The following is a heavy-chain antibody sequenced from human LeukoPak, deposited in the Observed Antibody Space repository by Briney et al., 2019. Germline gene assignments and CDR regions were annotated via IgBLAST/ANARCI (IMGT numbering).Heavy chain of an antibody. CDR3: GYYDSSGYYYGRLRY. V-gene: IGHV3-23*01. J-gene: IGHJ4*02. Sequence: GGSLRLSCAASGFLFSDHAMTWVRQTPAKALEWASSINAGSTDIQYADSVKGRFTISRDNSKNTLYLEMKSLSAEDTAIYFCGYYDSSGYYYGRLRYWGQGTPVTVSS. CDR2: INAGSTDI. D-gene: IGHD3-22*01. CDR1: GFLFSDHA.